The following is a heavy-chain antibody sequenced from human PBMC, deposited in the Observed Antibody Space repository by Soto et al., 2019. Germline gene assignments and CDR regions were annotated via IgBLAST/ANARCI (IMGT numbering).Heavy chain of an antibody. CDR2: IKQDGSEK. Sequence: WGSLRLSCAAYGFTFSSDWMSWVRQAPGKGLEWVANIKQDGSEKYYVDSVKGRFTISRDNAKNSLYLQMNSLRAEDTAVYYCASLRDSYYYRSGTSAFDYWGQGT. D-gene: IGHD3-10*01. CDR3: ASLRDSYYYRSGTSAFDY. J-gene: IGHJ4*02. V-gene: IGHV3-7*03. CDR1: GFTFSSDW.